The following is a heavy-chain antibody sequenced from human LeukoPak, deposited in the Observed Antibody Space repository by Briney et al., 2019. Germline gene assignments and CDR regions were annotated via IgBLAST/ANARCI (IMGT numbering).Heavy chain of an antibody. J-gene: IGHJ4*02. CDR1: GFTFTKYW. V-gene: IGHV3-7*01. D-gene: IGHD1-26*01. CDR3: ASRDGSYGY. Sequence: GDSLRLSCAASGFTFTKYWMTWVRQAPGKGLEWVGNIKQDGSDKNYMDSVKGRFTISRDNTKNSVYLQMSSLRAEDTAVYYCASRDGSYGYWGQGTLVTVSS. CDR2: IKQDGSDK.